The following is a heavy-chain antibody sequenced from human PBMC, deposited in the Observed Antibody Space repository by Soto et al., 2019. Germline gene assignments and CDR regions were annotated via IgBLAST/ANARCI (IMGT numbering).Heavy chain of an antibody. CDR1: GGYISSSSYY. J-gene: IGHJ4*02. Sequence: QLQLQESGPGLVKPSETLSLTCTVSGGYISSSSYYWGWLRQPPGKGLEWIGSNYYSGSTYYNPSLKSRVTISVDTSKNQFALKLRSVTAADTAAYYCARHASPIDYWGQGTLVTLSS. CDR2: NYYSGST. CDR3: ARHASPIDY. V-gene: IGHV4-39*01.